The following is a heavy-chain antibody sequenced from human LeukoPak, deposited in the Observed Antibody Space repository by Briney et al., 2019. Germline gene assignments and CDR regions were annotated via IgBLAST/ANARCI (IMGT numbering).Heavy chain of an antibody. J-gene: IGHJ4*02. V-gene: IGHV3-23*01. CDR3: AREHDYDSSGRTALDC. CDR1: GFTFSNYA. CDR2: ISGSGVYT. Sequence: GGSLRLSCAASGFTFSNYAMRWVRQAPGKGLEWVSGISGSGVYTNRADSVKGRFTLSRDNSKKKVYLQMNRLRAGDTAIYYCAREHDYDSSGRTALDCWGEGALVTVS. D-gene: IGHD3-22*01.